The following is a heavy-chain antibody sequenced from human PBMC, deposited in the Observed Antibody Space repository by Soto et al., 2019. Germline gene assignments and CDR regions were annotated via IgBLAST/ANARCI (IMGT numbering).Heavy chain of an antibody. V-gene: IGHV3-74*01. Sequence: EVQLVESGGGLVQPGGSLRLSCAASGFTFSSYWMHWVRQAPGKGLVWVSRINSDGSSTSYADSVKGRFTISRDNAKSTLYLQMNSLRAEDTAVYYCARGGDYYYGMDVWGQGTTVTVSS. CDR1: GFTFSSYW. CDR2: INSDGSST. CDR3: ARGGDYYYGMDV. J-gene: IGHJ6*02. D-gene: IGHD3-16*01.